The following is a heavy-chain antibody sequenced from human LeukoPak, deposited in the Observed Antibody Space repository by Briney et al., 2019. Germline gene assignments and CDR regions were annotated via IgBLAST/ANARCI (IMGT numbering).Heavy chain of an antibody. J-gene: IGHJ6*03. CDR2: ISVSTGNR. CDR1: GYTFTIYG. D-gene: IGHD2-15*01. CDR3: ARGRGGGNDYYDMDV. V-gene: IGHV1-18*01. Sequence: ASVKVSCEASGYTFTIYGINWVREAPGQGLGWMGWISVSTGNRKYEQKIQGRVTLTTDTSTRTAYMELRSLRSDDTAVYYCARGRGGGNDYYDMDVWGKGTTVTVSS.